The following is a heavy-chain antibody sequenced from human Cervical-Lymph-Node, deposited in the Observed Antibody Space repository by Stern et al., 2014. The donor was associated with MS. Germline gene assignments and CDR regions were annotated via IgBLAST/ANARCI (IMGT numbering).Heavy chain of an antibody. J-gene: IGHJ3*02. V-gene: IGHV1-18*01. CDR2: ISAYNGNT. Sequence: MHLVESGPAVKKPGASVKVSCKASGYTLTSYGISWVRQAPRQGLARMGWISAYNGNTNYAQKLQGRVTMTTDTSTSTAYMELRSLRSDDTAVYYCARGLLGSENAFDIWGQGTMVTVSS. CDR3: ARGLLGSENAFDI. D-gene: IGHD2-15*01. CDR1: GYTLTSYG.